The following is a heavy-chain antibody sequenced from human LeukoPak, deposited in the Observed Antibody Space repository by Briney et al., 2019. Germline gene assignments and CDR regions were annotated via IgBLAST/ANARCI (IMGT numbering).Heavy chain of an antibody. D-gene: IGHD1-7*01. CDR3: ARSRTGQTGTTEYFDY. CDR2: IYYSGNT. CDR1: GGSISSGGYY. V-gene: IGHV4-31*03. J-gene: IGHJ4*02. Sequence: SETLSLTCTVSGGSISSGGYYWSWIRQHPGKGLEWIGYIYYSGNTYYNPSLKSRVTISVDTSKNQFSLKLSSVTAADTAVYYCARSRTGQTGTTEYFDYWGQGTLVTVSS.